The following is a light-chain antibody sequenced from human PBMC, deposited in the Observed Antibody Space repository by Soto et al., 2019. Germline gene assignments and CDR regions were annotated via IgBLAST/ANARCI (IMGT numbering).Light chain of an antibody. CDR1: SSAVGGYNY. J-gene: IGLJ2*01. CDR2: DVS. V-gene: IGLV2-14*01. CDR3: SSYTSSSVV. Sequence: QSALTQPASVSGSPGQSITISCTGTSSAVGGYNYVSWYQQHPGKAPKLMIYDVSNRPSGVSNRFSGSKSGNTASLTISGLQAEDEADYYCSSYTSSSVVFGGGTQLTVL.